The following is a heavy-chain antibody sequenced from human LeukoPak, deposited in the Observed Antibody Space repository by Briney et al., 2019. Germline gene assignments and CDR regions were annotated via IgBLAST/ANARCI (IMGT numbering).Heavy chain of an antibody. CDR2: MNPNSGNT. Sequence: ASVKVSCKASGYTFTSYDINWVRQATGQGLEWMGWMNPNSGNTGYAQKFQGRVTMTRNTSISTAYMELSSLRSEDTAVYYCARGKTSRGVILWFDPWGQGTLVTVSS. V-gene: IGHV1-8*01. CDR1: GYTFTSYD. CDR3: ARGKTSRGVILWFDP. D-gene: IGHD3-10*01. J-gene: IGHJ5*02.